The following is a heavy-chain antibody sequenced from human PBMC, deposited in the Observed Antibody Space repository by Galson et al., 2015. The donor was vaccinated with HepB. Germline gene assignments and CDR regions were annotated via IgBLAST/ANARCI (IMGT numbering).Heavy chain of an antibody. CDR2: INPNSGGT. Sequence: SVKVSCKASGYTFTGYYMHWVRQAPGQGLEWMGWINPNSGGTNYAQKFQGRVTMTRDTSISTAYMELCRLTSDDTAVYYCARSPAAGIEGHYWGQGTLVTVSS. J-gene: IGHJ4*02. CDR3: ARSPAAGIEGHY. V-gene: IGHV1-2*02. D-gene: IGHD6-13*01. CDR1: GYTFTGYY.